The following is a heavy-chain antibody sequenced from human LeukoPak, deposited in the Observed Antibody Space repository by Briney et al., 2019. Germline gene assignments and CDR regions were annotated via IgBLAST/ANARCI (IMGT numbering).Heavy chain of an antibody. CDR1: GGSISSGDYY. J-gene: IGHJ6*04. D-gene: IGHD1-26*01. V-gene: IGHV4-30-4*01. CDR2: IYYSGST. Sequence: SETLSLTCTVSGGSISSGDYYWSWLRQPPGKGLEWIGYIYYSGSTYYNPSLKSRVTISVHTSKNQFSLKLSSVTAADTAVYYCAREGDTVGAYYGMDVWGKGTTVTVSS. CDR3: AREGDTVGAYYGMDV.